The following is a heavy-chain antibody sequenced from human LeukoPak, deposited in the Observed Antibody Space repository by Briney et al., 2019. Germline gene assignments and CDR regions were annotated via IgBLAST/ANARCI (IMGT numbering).Heavy chain of an antibody. CDR1: GGSFSGYY. CDR2: INHSGST. V-gene: IGHV4-34*01. CDR3: ARGRDFWSGYYSLNWFDP. D-gene: IGHD3-3*01. Sequence: SETLSLTGAVYGGSFSGYYWSWIRQPPGKGLEWIGEINHSGSTNYNPSLKSRVTISVDTPKNQFSLKLSSVTAADTAVYYCARGRDFWSGYYSLNWFDPWGQGTLVTVSS. J-gene: IGHJ5*02.